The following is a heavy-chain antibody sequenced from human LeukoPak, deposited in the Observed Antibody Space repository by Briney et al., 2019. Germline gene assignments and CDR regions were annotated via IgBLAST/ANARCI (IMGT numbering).Heavy chain of an antibody. Sequence: ASVKVSCKASGYTFTAYYIQWVRQAPGQGLEWMGTIRPGDARTTYAQKFQGRVTITTDESTSTAYMELSSLRSEDTAVYYCARSGWVVVPAAKKGPTGGGPYYFDYWGQGTLVTVSS. CDR2: IRPGDART. CDR1: GYTFTAYY. J-gene: IGHJ4*02. CDR3: ARSGWVVVPAAKKGPTGGGPYYFDY. D-gene: IGHD2-2*01. V-gene: IGHV1-46*01.